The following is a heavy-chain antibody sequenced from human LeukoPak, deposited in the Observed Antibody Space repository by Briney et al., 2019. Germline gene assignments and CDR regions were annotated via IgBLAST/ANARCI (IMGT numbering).Heavy chain of an antibody. CDR1: GFTFSSYA. J-gene: IGHJ4*02. CDR2: ISYDGSNK. CDR3: ARTAAGTADY. V-gene: IGHV3-30-3*01. Sequence: PGGSLRLSCAASGFTFSSYAMHWVRRAPGKGLEWVAVISYDGSNKYYADSVKGRFTISRDNSKNTLYLQMNSLRAEDTAVYYCARTAAGTADYWGQGTLVTVSS. D-gene: IGHD6-13*01.